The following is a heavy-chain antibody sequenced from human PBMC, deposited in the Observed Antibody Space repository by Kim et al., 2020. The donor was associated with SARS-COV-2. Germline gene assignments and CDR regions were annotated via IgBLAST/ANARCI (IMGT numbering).Heavy chain of an antibody. CDR1: GFTLSSYE. Sequence: GGSLRLSCGASGFTLSSYEMNWVRQAPGKGLQWVAYISSSGSTTYHAESVKGRFTISRDNAKKSLHLQMNSLRAEDTAVYYCARDRVIALFSVVVRRDDAFDIWGQGTMVIVTS. CDR2: ISSSGSTT. V-gene: IGHV3-48*03. J-gene: IGHJ3*02. D-gene: IGHD3-3*01. CDR3: ARDRVIALFSVVVRRDDAFDI.